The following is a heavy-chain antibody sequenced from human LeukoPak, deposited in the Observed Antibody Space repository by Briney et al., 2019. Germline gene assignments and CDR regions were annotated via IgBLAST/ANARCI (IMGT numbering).Heavy chain of an antibody. CDR1: GGSISSYY. CDR3: ARLYSSSWYYMDV. Sequence: SETLSLTCTVSGGSISSYYWSWIRQPPGKGLEWIGSIYYSGSTYYNPSLKSRVTISVDTSKNQFSLKLSSVTAADTAMYYCARLYSSSWYYMDVWGKGTTVTVSS. J-gene: IGHJ6*03. V-gene: IGHV4-59*12. D-gene: IGHD6-13*01. CDR2: IYYSGST.